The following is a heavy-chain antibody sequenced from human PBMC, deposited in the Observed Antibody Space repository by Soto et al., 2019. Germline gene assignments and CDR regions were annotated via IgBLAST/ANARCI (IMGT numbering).Heavy chain of an antibody. CDR2: ISTSGGST. Sequence: GGSLRLSCAASGFIFSTYAMSWVRQAPGKGLEWVSTISTSGGSTHYADSVTGRLTISRDNTRSTLYLQMNSLRVDDTAVYYCASDQMTSTYWGQGSLVTVSS. CDR1: GFIFSTYA. V-gene: IGHV3-23*01. D-gene: IGHD2-21*01. J-gene: IGHJ4*02. CDR3: ASDQMTSTY.